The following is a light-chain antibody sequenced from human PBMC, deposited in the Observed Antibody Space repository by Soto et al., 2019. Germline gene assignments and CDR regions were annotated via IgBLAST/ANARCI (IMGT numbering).Light chain of an antibody. CDR1: SSNIGAGYD. V-gene: IGLV1-40*01. J-gene: IGLJ2*01. Sequence: QAVLTQPPSVSGAPGQRVTISCTGSSSNIGAGYDVHWYQQLPGTAPKLLIYGNSNRPSGAPDRFSGSKSGTSASLAITGLQAEDEADYYCQSSDSSLRGVVFGGGTKLTVL. CDR3: QSSDSSLRGVV. CDR2: GNS.